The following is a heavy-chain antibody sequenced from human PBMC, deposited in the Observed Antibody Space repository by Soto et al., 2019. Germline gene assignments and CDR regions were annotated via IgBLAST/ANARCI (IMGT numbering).Heavy chain of an antibody. CDR2: INPSGGST. Sequence: ASVKVSCKASGYTFTSYYMRWVRQAPGQGLEWMGIINPSGGSTSYAQKFQGRVTMTRDTSTSTVYMELSSLRSEDTAVYYRAVGQWLVPYFDYWGQGTLVTVSS. J-gene: IGHJ4*02. CDR3: AVGQWLVPYFDY. D-gene: IGHD6-19*01. V-gene: IGHV1-46*01. CDR1: GYTFTSYY.